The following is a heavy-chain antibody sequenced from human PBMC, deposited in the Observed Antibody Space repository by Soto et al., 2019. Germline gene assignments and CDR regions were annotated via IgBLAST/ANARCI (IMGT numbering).Heavy chain of an antibody. CDR2: IIPIFGTA. J-gene: IGHJ6*02. CDR3: ARDIAARRDYYYGMDV. V-gene: IGHV1-69*13. Sequence: SVKVSCKASGGTFSIYAISWVRQAPGQGLEWMGGIIPIFGTANYAQKFQGRVTITADESTSTAYMELSSLRSEDTAVYYCARDIAARRDYYYGMDVWGQGTTVTVSS. CDR1: GGTFSIYA. D-gene: IGHD6-6*01.